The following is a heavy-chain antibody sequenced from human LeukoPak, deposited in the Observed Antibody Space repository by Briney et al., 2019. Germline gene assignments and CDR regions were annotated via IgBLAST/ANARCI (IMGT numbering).Heavy chain of an antibody. CDR2: ISWNSGSR. D-gene: IGHD3-10*01. J-gene: IGHJ6*02. Sequence: GGSLRLSCAASGFTFDDYPMHWVRQAPGKGLEWVSGISWNSGSRGYADSVKGRFTISRDNAKNSLYLQMNSLRAEDTALYYCAKGYGSGGYPRNYYYYYGMDVWGQGTTVTVSS. CDR3: AKGYGSGGYPRNYYYYYGMDV. CDR1: GFTFDDYP. V-gene: IGHV3-9*01.